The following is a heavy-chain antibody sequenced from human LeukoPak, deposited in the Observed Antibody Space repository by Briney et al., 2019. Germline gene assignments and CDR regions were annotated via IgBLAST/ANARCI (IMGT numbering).Heavy chain of an antibody. J-gene: IGHJ4*02. CDR1: GFTFSSYA. D-gene: IGHD4-17*01. CDR3: AKGGTYGDNRDY. CDR2: ISGSGGST. Sequence: GGSLRLSCAASGFTFSSYAMSWVRQAPGKGLEWVPAISGSGGSTYYADSVKGRFTISRVNSKNTLYLQMNSLRAEDTAVYYCAKGGTYGDNRDYWGQGTLVTVSS. V-gene: IGHV3-23*01.